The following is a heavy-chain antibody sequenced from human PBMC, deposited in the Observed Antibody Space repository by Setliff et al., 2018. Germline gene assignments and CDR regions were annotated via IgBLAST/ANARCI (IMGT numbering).Heavy chain of an antibody. CDR3: ASAGHSGSWFPFDAFHI. V-gene: IGHV3-21*01. CDR1: GFTFSGHD. CDR2: ISRSSTYI. J-gene: IGHJ3*02. D-gene: IGHD6-13*01. Sequence: GGSLRLSCAASGFTFSGHDMHWVRQAPGKGLEWVSSISRSSTYIYYADSMKGRFTISRDNAKNSLYLQMNSLRAEDTAVYYCASAGHSGSWFPFDAFHIWGQGTMVT.